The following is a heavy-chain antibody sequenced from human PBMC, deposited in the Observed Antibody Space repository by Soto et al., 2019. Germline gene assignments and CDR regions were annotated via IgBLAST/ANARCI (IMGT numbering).Heavy chain of an antibody. Sequence: VQLVQSGAEVKKPGSSVKVSCKASGGTFSSYAISWVRQAPGQGLEWMGGIIPIFGTANYAQKFQGRVTITADESTSTAYMELSSLRSEDTAVYYCAVGRLIAVPINDWFDPWGQGTLVTVSS. J-gene: IGHJ5*02. CDR3: AVGRLIAVPINDWFDP. D-gene: IGHD6-19*01. CDR1: GGTFSSYA. V-gene: IGHV1-69*01. CDR2: IIPIFGTA.